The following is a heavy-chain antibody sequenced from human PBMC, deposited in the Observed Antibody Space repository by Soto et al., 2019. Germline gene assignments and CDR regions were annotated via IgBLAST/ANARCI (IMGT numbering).Heavy chain of an antibody. CDR2: ISSSSNTI. V-gene: IGHV3-48*01. J-gene: IGHJ6*02. Sequence: PGGSLRLSCAASEFTFSSYSMNWVRQAPGKGLEWVSYISSSSNTIYYADSVNGRFPVSRRSSKNTRYIQMNSLRVEDTALYSCARVNRRGYTGNDPPPLYYYGMDLRGQGTSVTVSS. CDR1: EFTFSSYS. D-gene: IGHD5-12*01. CDR3: ARVNRRGYTGNDPPPLYYYGMDL.